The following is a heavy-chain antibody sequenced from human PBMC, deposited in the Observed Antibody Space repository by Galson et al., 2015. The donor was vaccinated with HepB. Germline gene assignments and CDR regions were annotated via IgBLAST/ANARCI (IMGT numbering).Heavy chain of an antibody. CDR2: ISYDGSNK. CDR3: AKEATGRLIGY. J-gene: IGHJ4*02. CDR1: GFTFSSYG. V-gene: IGHV3-30*18. Sequence: SLRFSCAASGFTFSSYGMHWVRQAPGKGLEWVAVISYDGSNKYYADSVKGRFTISRDNSKNTLYLQMNSLRAEDTAVYYCAKEATGRLIGYWGQGTLVTVSS.